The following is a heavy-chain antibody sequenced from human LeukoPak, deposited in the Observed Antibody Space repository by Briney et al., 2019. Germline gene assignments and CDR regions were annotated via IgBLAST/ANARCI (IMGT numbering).Heavy chain of an antibody. V-gene: IGHV3-23*01. CDR3: ARLFRYCSGGTCYTDRGYFFDY. D-gene: IGHD2-15*01. CDR2: ISGSGANT. J-gene: IGHJ4*02. Sequence: PGGSLRLSCVAPGFTFSNYAMSWVRQAPGKGLEWVSTISGSGANTYYADSVKGRFTISRDNSKNTLSLQMNSLRAEDTAVYYCARLFRYCSGGTCYTDRGYFFDYCGQGTLVTVSS. CDR1: GFTFSNYA.